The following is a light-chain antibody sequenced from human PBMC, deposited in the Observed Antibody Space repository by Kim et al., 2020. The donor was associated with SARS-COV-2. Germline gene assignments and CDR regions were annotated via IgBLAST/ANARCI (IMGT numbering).Light chain of an antibody. Sequence: GSVGDRVTITCRARQSISSYLKWDQQKPGKAPKLLIYAACSLQSGVPSRFSGSGSGTDFTPTISSLQPEDIATYYCQQSDSTPYSFGQGTKLEI. V-gene: IGKV1-39*01. J-gene: IGKJ2*01. CDR1: QSISSY. CDR2: AAC. CDR3: QQSDSTPYS.